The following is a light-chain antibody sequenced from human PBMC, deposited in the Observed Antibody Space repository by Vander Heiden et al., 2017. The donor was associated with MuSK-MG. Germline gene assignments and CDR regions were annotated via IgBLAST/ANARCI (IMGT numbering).Light chain of an antibody. CDR1: NIGFKS. CDR3: QVWDGSDNRVI. Sequence: SNVLTQPPSVSLAPGQTARITCGGPNIGFKSVHWYQQKAGQAPVLAAYDDNDRHSGIPERFSASKSGDTATLTISRVEAGEEADYFCQVWDGSDNRVIFGGGTRLTVL. J-gene: IGLJ2*01. CDR2: DDN. V-gene: IGLV3-21*02.